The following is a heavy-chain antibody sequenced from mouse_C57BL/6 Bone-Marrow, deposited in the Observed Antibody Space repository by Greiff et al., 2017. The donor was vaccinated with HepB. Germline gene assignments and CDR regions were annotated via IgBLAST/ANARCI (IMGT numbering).Heavy chain of an antibody. Sequence: EVQGVESGPVLVKPGASVKMSCKASGYTFTDYYMNWVKQSHGKSLEWIGVINPYNGGTSYNQKFKGKATLTVDKSSSTAYMELNSLTSEDSAVYYCANYYGTSWFAYWGQGTLVTVSA. CDR3: ANYYGTSWFAY. CDR2: INPYNGGT. J-gene: IGHJ3*01. CDR1: GYTFTDYY. V-gene: IGHV1-19*01. D-gene: IGHD1-1*01.